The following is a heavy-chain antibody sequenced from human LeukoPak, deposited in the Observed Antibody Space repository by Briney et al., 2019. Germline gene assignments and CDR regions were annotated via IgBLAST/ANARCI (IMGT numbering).Heavy chain of an antibody. CDR2: ISGSGSIP. V-gene: IGHV3-23*01. D-gene: IGHD2-15*01. J-gene: IGHJ4*02. CDR3: AKDGRFGDFDH. CDR1: GLNFSTFV. Sequence: GGSLRLSCVTSGLNFSTFVMNWVRQAPGKGLEWISSISGSGSIPYYADSVKGRFTVSRDNSKNTFSLHMNSLRAEDTALYYCAKDGRFGDFDHWGQGTLVAVSS.